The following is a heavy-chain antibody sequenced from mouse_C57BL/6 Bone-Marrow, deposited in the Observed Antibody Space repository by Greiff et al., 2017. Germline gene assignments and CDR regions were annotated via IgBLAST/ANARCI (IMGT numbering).Heavy chain of an antibody. CDR1: GYTFTSYG. J-gene: IGHJ3*01. Sequence: VKLQESGAELARPGASVKLSCKASGYTFTSYGISWVKQRTGQGLEWIGEIYPRSGNTYYNEKFKGKATLTADKSSSTAYMELRSLTSEDSAVYFCARVGYYWFAYRGQGTLVTVSA. D-gene: IGHD2-3*01. V-gene: IGHV1-81*01. CDR2: IYPRSGNT. CDR3: ARVGYYWFAY.